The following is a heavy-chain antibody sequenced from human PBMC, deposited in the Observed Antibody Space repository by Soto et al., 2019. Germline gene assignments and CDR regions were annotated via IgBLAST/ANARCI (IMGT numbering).Heavy chain of an antibody. Sequence: GGSLRLCCAASGFTFSSYAMSWVRQAPGKGLEWVSAISGSGGSTYYADSVKGRFTISRDNSKNTLYLQMNSLRAEDTAVYYCARDSTYSSSLLHYGMDVWGQGTTVTVSS. J-gene: IGHJ6*02. CDR1: GFTFSSYA. CDR2: ISGSGGST. D-gene: IGHD6-13*01. V-gene: IGHV3-23*01. CDR3: ARDSTYSSSLLHYGMDV.